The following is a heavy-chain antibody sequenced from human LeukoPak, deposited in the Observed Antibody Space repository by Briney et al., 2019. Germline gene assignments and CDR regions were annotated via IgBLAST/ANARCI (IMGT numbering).Heavy chain of an antibody. J-gene: IGHJ4*02. CDR2: IKEEGGSDR. CDR3: AREWEVPRYFDY. V-gene: IGHV3-7*04. Sequence: GGSLRLSCAASGFTFSSYYMSWVRQAPGKGLEWVASIKEEGGSDRYYVDSVKGRFTISRDNAKKSLFLQMNSLRAEDTASYFCAREWEVPRYFDYWGRGSLVIVSS. D-gene: IGHD1-26*01. CDR1: GFTFSSYY.